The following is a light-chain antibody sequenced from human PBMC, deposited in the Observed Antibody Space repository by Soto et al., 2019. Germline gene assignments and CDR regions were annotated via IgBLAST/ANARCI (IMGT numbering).Light chain of an antibody. J-gene: IGKJ1*01. CDR2: XAS. CDR1: QRFXSY. Sequence: IVLTQSPGTLSLSPGERATLSCRASQRFXSYFAWYKEKPGQAPRSLIYXASNRATGIPDRFSGSGYGTDFTITISRLEPEYVAVYCCQQYGSSGTFGQGTKVDIK. CDR3: QQYGSSGT. V-gene: IGKV3-20*01.